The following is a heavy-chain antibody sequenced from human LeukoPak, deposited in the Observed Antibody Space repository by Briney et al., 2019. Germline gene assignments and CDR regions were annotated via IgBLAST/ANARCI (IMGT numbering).Heavy chain of an antibody. Sequence: ASVKVSCKASGYTFINYAIHWVRQAPGQGLEWMGWINTDNGNTKYSQKFQDRVTITRDTSASTAYLELSSLRSEDTAIYYCARDHCSPGTCLGGHWGQGTLVTVSS. CDR3: ARDHCSPGTCLGGH. CDR2: INTDNGNT. V-gene: IGHV1-3*04. D-gene: IGHD2-15*01. CDR1: GYTFINYA. J-gene: IGHJ4*02.